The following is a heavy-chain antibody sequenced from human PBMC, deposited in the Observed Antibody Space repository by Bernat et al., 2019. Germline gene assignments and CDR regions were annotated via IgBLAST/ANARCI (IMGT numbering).Heavy chain of an antibody. D-gene: IGHD2-2*01. J-gene: IGHJ3*02. CDR3: ASRKSHYAEDFDI. CDR2: IYYSGSN. V-gene: IGHV4-39*01. CDR1: GRSISSSSYY. Sequence: QLQLQESGPGLVKPSETLSLTCTVSGRSISSSSYYWGWIRQPPGKGLEWIGSIYYSGSNYHDPSHKCRVTICVGTSIIQLSVKLSTDTAAEAAVCYCASRKSHYAEDFDIRGRGTMVTVSS.